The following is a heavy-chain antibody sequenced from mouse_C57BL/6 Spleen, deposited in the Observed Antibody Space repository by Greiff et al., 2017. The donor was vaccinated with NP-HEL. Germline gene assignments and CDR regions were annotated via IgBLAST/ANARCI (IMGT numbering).Heavy chain of an antibody. D-gene: IGHD2-4*01. CDR3: ASRPYDYNGYFDV. CDR1: GYTFTSYW. Sequence: QVQLQQPGAELVRPGTSVKLSCKASGYTFTSYWMHWVKQRPGQGLEWIGVIDPSDSYTNYNQKFKGKATMTVDTSSSTAYMQLSSLTSEASAVYYCASRPYDYNGYFDVWGTGTTVTVSS. J-gene: IGHJ1*03. CDR2: IDPSDSYT. V-gene: IGHV1-59*01.